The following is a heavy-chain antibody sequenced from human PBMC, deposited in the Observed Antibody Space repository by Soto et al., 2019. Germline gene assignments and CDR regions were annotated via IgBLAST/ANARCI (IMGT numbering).Heavy chain of an antibody. J-gene: IGHJ4*02. CDR3: ARDRGSNALDY. V-gene: IGHV1-18*01. CDR2: ISANNGNT. Sequence: QVQLVQSGAEVKKPGASVKVSCKASGYTFTSYGISWVRQAPGQGLEWMGWISANNGNTNYAHKLQGRVTMTTDTSTSTAHMELRSLRSDDTAVYYCARDRGSNALDYWGQGTLVTVSS. CDR1: GYTFTSYG. D-gene: IGHD3-16*01.